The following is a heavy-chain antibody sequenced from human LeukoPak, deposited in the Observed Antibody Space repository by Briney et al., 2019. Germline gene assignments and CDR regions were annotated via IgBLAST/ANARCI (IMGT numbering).Heavy chain of an antibody. V-gene: IGHV3-21*01. CDR2: VSSSSSYI. D-gene: IGHD2-21*01. J-gene: IGHJ4*02. CDR1: GFTFSSYA. CDR3: ASLPGDKDY. Sequence: KSGGSLRLSCAASGFTFSSYALSWVRQAPGKGLEWVSSVSSSSSYIYYADSVKGRFTISRDNAKNSLYLQMNSLRAEDTAVYYCASLPGDKDYWGQGTLVTVSS.